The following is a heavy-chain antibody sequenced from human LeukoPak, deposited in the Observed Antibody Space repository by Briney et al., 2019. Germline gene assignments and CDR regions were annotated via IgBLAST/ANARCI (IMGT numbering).Heavy chain of an antibody. J-gene: IGHJ4*02. V-gene: IGHV3-21*01. CDR1: GFTFSSYS. CDR3: ARDEVARLPLDY. D-gene: IGHD6-25*01. CDR2: ISSSSSYI. Sequence: GGSLRLSCAASGFTFSSYSMNWVRQAPRKGLEWASSISSSSSYIYYADSVKGRFTISRDNAKNSLYLQMNSLRAEDTAVYYCARDEVARLPLDYGARGTLVTVSS.